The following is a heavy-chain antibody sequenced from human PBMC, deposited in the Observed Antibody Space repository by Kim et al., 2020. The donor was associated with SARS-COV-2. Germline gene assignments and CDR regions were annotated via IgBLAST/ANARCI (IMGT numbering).Heavy chain of an antibody. V-gene: IGHV3-11*06. D-gene: IGHD3-10*01. Sequence: GRFTISRDNAKNSLYLQMNSLRAEDTAVYYCARDGKGGGVIIKPYNWFDPWGQGTLVTVSS. CDR3: ARDGKGGGVIIKPYNWFDP. J-gene: IGHJ5*02.